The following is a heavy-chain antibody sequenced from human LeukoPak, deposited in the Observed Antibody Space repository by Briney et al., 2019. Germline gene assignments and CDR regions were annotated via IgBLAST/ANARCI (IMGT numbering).Heavy chain of an antibody. Sequence: GGSLRLSCTVSGFTVSTNSMSWVRQTPGKGLGWVSAISGNGGSTNYADSVKGRFTISRDNSKNTLYLQVNSLRAEDTAVYYCAKGFMTTVTWDFWGQGTLVTVSS. CDR1: GFTVSTNS. CDR3: AKGFMTTVTWDF. D-gene: IGHD4-17*01. CDR2: ISGNGGST. J-gene: IGHJ4*02. V-gene: IGHV3-23*01.